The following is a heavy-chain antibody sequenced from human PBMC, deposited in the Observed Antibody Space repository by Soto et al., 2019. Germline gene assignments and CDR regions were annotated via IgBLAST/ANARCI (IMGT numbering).Heavy chain of an antibody. Sequence: LRLSCAASGFTVSSNYMSWVRQAPGKGLEWVSAIYSGGSTYYADSVKGRFTISRDNSKNTLYLQMNSLRAEDTAVYYCARLSDYGDYGQSFFDYWGQGTLVTVSS. CDR2: IYSGGST. J-gene: IGHJ4*02. V-gene: IGHV3-53*01. CDR1: GFTVSSNY. CDR3: ARLSDYGDYGQSFFDY. D-gene: IGHD4-17*01.